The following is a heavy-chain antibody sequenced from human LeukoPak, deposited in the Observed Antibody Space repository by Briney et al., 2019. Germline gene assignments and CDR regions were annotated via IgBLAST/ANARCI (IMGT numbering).Heavy chain of an antibody. CDR1: GFTFSDYS. CDR3: ATSGGFVLPNAITGNWYMDV. CDR2: ITSAGGYK. J-gene: IGHJ6*03. Sequence: PGGSLRLSCGASGFTFSDYSMNWVRQAPGKGLAWVASITSAGGYKYYADSVKGRFTISRDNAQNSLSLQMNSLRAEDTAVYFCATSGGFVLPNAITGNWYMDVWGRGTSVTVSS. D-gene: IGHD2-2*01. V-gene: IGHV3-21*01.